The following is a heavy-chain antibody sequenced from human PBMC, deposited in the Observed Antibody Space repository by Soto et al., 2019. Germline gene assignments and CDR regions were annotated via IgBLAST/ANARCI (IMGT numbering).Heavy chain of an antibody. Sequence: PSETLSLTCTVSGGSISSSSYYWGWIRQPPGRGLEWIGSIYYSGSTYYNPSLKSRVTISVDTSKNQFSLKLSSVTAADTAVYYCARQKDTYYDSTPLPYYYMDVWGKGTTVTVSS. J-gene: IGHJ6*03. CDR1: GGSISSSSYY. D-gene: IGHD3-3*01. V-gene: IGHV4-39*01. CDR3: ARQKDTYYDSTPLPYYYMDV. CDR2: IYYSGST.